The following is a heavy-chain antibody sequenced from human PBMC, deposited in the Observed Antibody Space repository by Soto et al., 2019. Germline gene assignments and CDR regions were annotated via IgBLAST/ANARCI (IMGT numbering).Heavy chain of an antibody. J-gene: IGHJ6*02. CDR1: GGTFITYA. V-gene: IGHV1-69*01. D-gene: IGHD7-27*01. CDR2: IIPVSSST. CDR3: AKKLGIDPFGSYGLDV. Sequence: QVQLVQSGAEVKKPGSSVKVSCKASGGTFITYAISWVRQAPGQGLEWLGQIIPVSSSTNYAQRFQDRVTFTADESTTTDHMELSSLRSEDTAVYFCAKKLGIDPFGSYGLDVWGQGTTVTVSS.